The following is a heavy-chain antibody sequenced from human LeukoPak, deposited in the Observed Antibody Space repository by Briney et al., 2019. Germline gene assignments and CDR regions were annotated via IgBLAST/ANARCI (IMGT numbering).Heavy chain of an antibody. CDR1: GASINSPNW. V-gene: IGHV4-4*02. D-gene: IGHD3-3*02. CDR3: ARLADC. CDR2: VYHSGST. Sequence: PSETLSLTCAVSGASINSPNWWTWVRQPPGKGLEWIGEVYHSGSTRYNPSLKSRVTVFMDKSKNQFSLSLTSVTAADTAVYYCARLADCWGPGTLVTVSS. J-gene: IGHJ4*02.